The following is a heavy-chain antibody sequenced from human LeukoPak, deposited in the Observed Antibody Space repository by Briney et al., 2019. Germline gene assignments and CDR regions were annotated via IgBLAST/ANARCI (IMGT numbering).Heavy chain of an antibody. J-gene: IGHJ4*02. D-gene: IGHD4-23*01. CDR1: GGSISSSSYY. CDR3: ARVHMTTVVTVIDY. CDR2: IYYSGST. V-gene: IGHV4-39*07. Sequence: SETLSLTCTVSGGSISSSSYYWGWIRQPPGKGLEWIGSIYYSGSTYYNPSLKSRVTISVDTSKNQFSLKLSSVTAADTAVYYCARVHMTTVVTVIDYWGQETLVTVSS.